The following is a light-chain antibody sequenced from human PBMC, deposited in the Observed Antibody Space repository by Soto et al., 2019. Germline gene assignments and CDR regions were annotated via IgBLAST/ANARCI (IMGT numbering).Light chain of an antibody. J-gene: IGLJ2*01. CDR3: SAWDDSLNGHVV. CDR1: SSNIGSNT. Sequence: HSVLTQPPSASGTPGQRVTISCSGSSSNIGSNTVNWYQQLPGTAPKLLIYSNNQRPSGVPDRFSGSKSGTSASLAISGLQSEDGADYYCSAWDDSLNGHVVFGGGTQLTVL. CDR2: SNN. V-gene: IGLV1-44*01.